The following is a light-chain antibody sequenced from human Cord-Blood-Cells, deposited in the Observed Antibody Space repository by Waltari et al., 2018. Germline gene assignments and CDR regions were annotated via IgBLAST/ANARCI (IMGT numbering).Light chain of an antibody. CDR2: DVS. Sequence: QSALTQPASVSGSPGQSITISCTGTSSYVGGYNHVSWYQQHPGKAPKLMIYDVSKRPSGVSNRFSGSKSGNTASLTISGLQAEDEADYYCSSYTSSSTLVFGGGTKLTVL. CDR1: SSYVGGYNH. J-gene: IGLJ2*01. CDR3: SSYTSSSTLV. V-gene: IGLV2-14*01.